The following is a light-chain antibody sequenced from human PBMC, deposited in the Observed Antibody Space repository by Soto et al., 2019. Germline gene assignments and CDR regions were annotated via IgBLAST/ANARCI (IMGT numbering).Light chain of an antibody. V-gene: IGLV2-14*01. J-gene: IGLJ1*01. Sequence: QSALTQPASVSGSPGQSITISCTGTSSDVGGSDFVSWHQQHPGKAPKLIIYDVNNRPSGAPDRFSGSTSGNTASLTISGLQAEDETDYFCSLYSSNGSLIFGPGTKVTVL. CDR2: DVN. CDR1: SSDVGGSDF. CDR3: SLYSSNGSLI.